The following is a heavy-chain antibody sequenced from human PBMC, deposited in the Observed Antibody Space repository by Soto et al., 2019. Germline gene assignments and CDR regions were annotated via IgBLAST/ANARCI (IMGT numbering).Heavy chain of an antibody. J-gene: IGHJ4*02. CDR1: GDSVSNNSAA. D-gene: IGHD6-19*01. CDR2: TYYRSKWYN. Sequence: QVQLQQSGPGLVKPSQTLSLTCAISGDSVSNNSAAWNWIRQSPSRGLEWLGRTYYRSKWYNEYALSVTSRITINPDTSKNQFSLQLTSVTPDDTAVYYCAREYNTGWSTWGQGTLVTVSS. CDR3: AREYNTGWST. V-gene: IGHV6-1*01.